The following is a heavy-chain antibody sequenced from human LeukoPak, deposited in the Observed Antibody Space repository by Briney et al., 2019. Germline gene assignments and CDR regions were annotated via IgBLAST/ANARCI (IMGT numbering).Heavy chain of an antibody. J-gene: IGHJ4*02. V-gene: IGHV3-23*01. Sequence: GGSLRLSCAASGFTFSSYSMNWVRQAPGKGLEWVSAIVGSGGSTYYADSVKGRFTISRDNPKNTLYLQMNSLRAEDTAVCYCAKWGDYDILTGYYDSDYWGQGTLVTVSS. CDR2: IVGSGGST. CDR3: AKWGDYDILTGYYDSDY. CDR1: GFTFSSYS. D-gene: IGHD3-9*01.